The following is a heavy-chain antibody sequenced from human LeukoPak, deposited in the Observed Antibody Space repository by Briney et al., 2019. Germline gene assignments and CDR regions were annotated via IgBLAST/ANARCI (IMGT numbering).Heavy chain of an antibody. V-gene: IGHV4-59*01. CDR3: TRNYDSSCYTTFGY. CDR2: IYYSGST. Sequence: SETLSLTCTVSGGSISTYYWSWIRQPPGKGLEWIGHIYYSGSTNYNPSLKSRVTIAVDTSKNHFSLKLSSVTAADTAVYYCTRNYDSSCYTTFGYWGRGTLVTASS. J-gene: IGHJ4*02. D-gene: IGHD3-22*01. CDR1: GGSISTYY.